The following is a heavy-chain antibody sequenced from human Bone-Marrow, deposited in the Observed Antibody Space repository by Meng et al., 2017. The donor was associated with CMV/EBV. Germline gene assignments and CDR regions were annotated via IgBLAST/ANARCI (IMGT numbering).Heavy chain of an antibody. CDR2: IYYSGST. CDR1: GGSISSYY. Sequence: SETLSLTCTVSGGSISSYYWSWIRQPPGKGLEWIGYIYYSGSTNYNPSLKSRVTISVDTSKNQFSLKLNSVTAADTAVYYCARGSVIMAGGSITPAGYYGMDVCGQGTTVTVSS. V-gene: IGHV4-59*01. J-gene: IGHJ6*02. CDR3: ARGSVIMAGGSITPAGYYGMDV. D-gene: IGHD3-16*01.